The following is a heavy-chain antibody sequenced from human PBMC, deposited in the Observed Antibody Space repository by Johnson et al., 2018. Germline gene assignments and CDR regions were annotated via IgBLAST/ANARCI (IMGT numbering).Heavy chain of an antibody. CDR1: GFAFSSYG. V-gene: IGHV3-33*01. Sequence: QVQLVESGGGVVQPGRSLRLSCAASGFAFSSYGMHWVRQAPGKGLEWVAVIWYDGRQKYYAASVRGRFPLSRDNSKNTLYLHMTPLRAEDTPVYYCAALLLGDAFDIWGQGTMVTVSS. CDR3: AALLLGDAFDI. D-gene: IGHD2-21*01. J-gene: IGHJ3*02. CDR2: IWYDGRQK.